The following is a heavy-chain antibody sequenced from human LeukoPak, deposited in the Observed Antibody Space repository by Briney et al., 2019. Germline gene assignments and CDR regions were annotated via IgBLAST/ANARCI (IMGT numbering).Heavy chain of an antibody. CDR2: ISDSGNT. CDR1: GGSISSRSYY. V-gene: IGHV4-39*07. D-gene: IGHD3-16*01. J-gene: IGHJ4*02. CDR3: ARDTLDYFDY. Sequence: SETLSLTCTVSGGSISSRSYYWGWIRQPPGKGLEWIGKISDSGNTYYNPSLKSRVTISVDTSKNQFSLKLSSVTAADTAVYYCARDTLDYFDYWGQGTLVTVSS.